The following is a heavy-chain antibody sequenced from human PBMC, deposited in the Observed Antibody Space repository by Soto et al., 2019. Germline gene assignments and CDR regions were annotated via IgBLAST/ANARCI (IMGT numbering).Heavy chain of an antibody. D-gene: IGHD1-26*01. CDR3: ARVQPVGANSTFDY. V-gene: IGHV1-2*02. CDR1: GYTFTGYY. J-gene: IGHJ4*02. Sequence: ASVKVSCKASGYTFTGYYMHWVRQAPGQGLEWMGWINPNSGGTNYAQKFQGRVTMTRDTSISTAYMELSRLRSDDTAVYYCARVQPVGANSTFDYWGQGTLVTVSS. CDR2: INPNSGGT.